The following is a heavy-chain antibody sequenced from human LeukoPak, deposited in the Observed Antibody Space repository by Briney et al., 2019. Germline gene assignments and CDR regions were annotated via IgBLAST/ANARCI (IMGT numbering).Heavy chain of an antibody. D-gene: IGHD6-19*01. CDR3: ASGSGHYDAFDI. V-gene: IGHV4-4*07. Sequence: PSGTLSLTCAVSGGSISSYYWSWIRQPAGKGLEWIGRIYTSGSTNYNPSLESRVTMSVDTTKNQFSLKLSSVTAADTAVYYCASGSGHYDAFDIWGQGTMVTVSS. CDR2: IYTSGST. J-gene: IGHJ3*02. CDR1: GGSISSYY.